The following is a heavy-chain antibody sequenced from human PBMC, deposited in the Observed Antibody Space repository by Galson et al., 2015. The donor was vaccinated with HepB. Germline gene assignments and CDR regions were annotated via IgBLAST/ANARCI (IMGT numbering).Heavy chain of an antibody. Sequence: SLRLSCAPSGLTFSNYGFRWLRQPPGKGLEWVAVISSDGTTKNYADSVKGRFTISRDNSESTLSLAMNSLRSDDRAVYYCARIGDGYDHMGVYFNNGMDVWGQGTTVTVAS. V-gene: IGHV3-30*04. D-gene: IGHD5-12*01. J-gene: IGHJ6*02. CDR2: ISSDGTTK. CDR3: ARIGDGYDHMGVYFNNGMDV. CDR1: GLTFSNYG.